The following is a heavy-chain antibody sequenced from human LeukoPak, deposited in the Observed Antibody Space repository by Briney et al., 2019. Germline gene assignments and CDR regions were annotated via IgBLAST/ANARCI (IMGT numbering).Heavy chain of an antibody. D-gene: IGHD6-19*01. CDR3: ARDFGTTGWHTFDY. Sequence: SQTLALTLVVSGNNISSKNGAWNWLGQSPSSGLDRLGRTYYRSKRYKDYAESMEGRMTISQDTSKNQYSLHLNSVTPDDTAVYYCARDFGTTGWHTFDYWGQGTLVTVSS. J-gene: IGHJ4*02. CDR2: TYYRSKRYK. CDR1: GNNISSKNGA. V-gene: IGHV6-1*01.